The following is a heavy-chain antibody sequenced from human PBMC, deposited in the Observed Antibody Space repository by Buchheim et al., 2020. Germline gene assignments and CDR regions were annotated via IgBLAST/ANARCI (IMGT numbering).Heavy chain of an antibody. D-gene: IGHD2-15*01. J-gene: IGHJ4*02. CDR2: INHSGST. CDR3: ARVYPVVALDY. Sequence: QVQLQQWGAGLLKPSETLSLTCAVYGGPFSGYYWSWIRQPPGKGLEWIGEINHSGSTNYNPSLKSRVTISVDTSKNQFSLKLSSVTAADTAVYYCARVYPVVALDYWGQGTL. V-gene: IGHV4-34*01. CDR1: GGPFSGYY.